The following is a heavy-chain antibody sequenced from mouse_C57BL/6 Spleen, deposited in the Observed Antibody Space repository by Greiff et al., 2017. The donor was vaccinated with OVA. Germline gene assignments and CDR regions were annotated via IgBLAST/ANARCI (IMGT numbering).Heavy chain of an antibody. J-gene: IGHJ1*03. CDR3: ARRGVYEYDEGYFDV. CDR2: ISGGGGNT. Sequence: EVQGVESGGGLVQPGGSLKLSCAASGFTFSSYTMSWVRQTPEKRLEWVATISGGGGNTSYPDSVKGRFTIPRDNAKNTLYLQMSSLRSEDTALYYCARRGVYEYDEGYFDVWGTGTTVTVSS. V-gene: IGHV5-9*01. CDR1: GFTFSSYT. D-gene: IGHD2-4*01.